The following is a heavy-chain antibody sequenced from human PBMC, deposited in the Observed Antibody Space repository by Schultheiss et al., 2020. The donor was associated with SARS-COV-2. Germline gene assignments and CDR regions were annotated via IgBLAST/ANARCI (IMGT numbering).Heavy chain of an antibody. Sequence: SETLSLTCAVYGGSFSGYYWSWIRQPPGKGLEWIGYIYHSGSTYYNPSLKSRVTISVDRSKNQFSLKLSSVTAADTAVYYCARGPSLLFDYWGQGTLVTVSS. CDR3: ARGPSLLFDY. V-gene: IGHV4-34*01. CDR2: IYHSGST. J-gene: IGHJ4*02. D-gene: IGHD3-10*01. CDR1: GGSFSGYY.